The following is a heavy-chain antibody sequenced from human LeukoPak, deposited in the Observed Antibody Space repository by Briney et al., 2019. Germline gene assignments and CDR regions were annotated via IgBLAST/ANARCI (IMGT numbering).Heavy chain of an antibody. V-gene: IGHV1-2*02. CDR3: ARGEIVVVPAATGPDY. Sequence: ASVKVSCKASGYTLTGYYMHWVRQAPGQGLEWMGWINPNSGGTNYAQKFQGRVTMTRDTSISTAYMELSRLRSDDTAVYYCARGEIVVVPAATGPDYWGQGTLVTVSS. J-gene: IGHJ4*02. CDR1: GYTLTGYY. CDR2: INPNSGGT. D-gene: IGHD2-2*01.